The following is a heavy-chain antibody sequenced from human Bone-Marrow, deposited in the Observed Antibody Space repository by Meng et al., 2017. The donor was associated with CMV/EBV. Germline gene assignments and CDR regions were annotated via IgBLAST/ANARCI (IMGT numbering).Heavy chain of an antibody. CDR2: ISYDGSNK. Sequence: GESLKISCAASGFTFSSYAMHWVRQAPGKGLEWVAVISYDGSNKYYADSVKGRFTISRDNSKNTLYLQMNSLRAEDTAVYYCARATGGEYDFWSGYYKAYYYYYGMDVWGQGHTV. CDR3: ARATGGEYDFWSGYYKAYYYYYGMDV. D-gene: IGHD3-3*01. V-gene: IGHV3-30-3*01. CDR1: GFTFSSYA. J-gene: IGHJ6*02.